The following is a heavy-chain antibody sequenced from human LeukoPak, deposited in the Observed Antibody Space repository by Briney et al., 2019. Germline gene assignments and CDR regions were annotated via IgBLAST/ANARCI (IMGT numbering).Heavy chain of an antibody. CDR3: VKSNSRYQPWTLDI. V-gene: IGHV4-59*01. CDR1: SGSFRTYY. J-gene: IGHJ3*02. CDR2: IFYNEGT. Sequence: SETLSLTCTVSSGSFRTYYWSWIRQPPGKGLEWIGYIFYNEGTSYNPSLKSRVTISVDTSNNQLSLKVNSVTAADTAMHYCVKSNSRYQPWTLDIWGRGTMVTVSS. D-gene: IGHD2-2*01.